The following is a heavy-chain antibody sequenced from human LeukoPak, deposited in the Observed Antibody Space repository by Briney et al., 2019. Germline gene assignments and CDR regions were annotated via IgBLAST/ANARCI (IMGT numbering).Heavy chain of an antibody. J-gene: IGHJ5*01. CDR3: ARAGTMVRGVMVWFDP. CDR2: ISAYNGNT. D-gene: IGHD3-10*01. Sequence: ASVKVSCKASGYTFTSYGISWVRQAPGQGLEWMGWISAYNGNTNYAQKLQGRVTMTTDTSTSTVYMELSSLRSEDTAVYYCARAGTMVRGVMVWFDPWGQGTLVTVSS. CDR1: GYTFTSYG. V-gene: IGHV1-18*01.